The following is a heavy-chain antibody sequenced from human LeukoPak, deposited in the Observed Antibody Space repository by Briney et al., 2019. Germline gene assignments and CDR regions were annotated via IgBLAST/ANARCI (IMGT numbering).Heavy chain of an antibody. J-gene: IGHJ6*02. V-gene: IGHV3-9*01. Sequence: PGRSLRLSCIGSGFTFANYGMRWARQVPGEGLEWVSHISWNSRNIGYVDSVKGRFTISRDKAKNSLYLEMNSLRPEDTALYYCAKDRGITASGKKGMDVWGQGTTVTVSS. CDR1: GFTFANYG. CDR2: ISWNSRNI. D-gene: IGHD6-13*01. CDR3: AKDRGITASGKKGMDV.